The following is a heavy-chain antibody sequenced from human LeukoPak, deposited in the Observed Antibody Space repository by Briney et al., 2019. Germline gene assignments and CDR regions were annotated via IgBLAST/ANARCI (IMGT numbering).Heavy chain of an antibody. J-gene: IGHJ2*01. V-gene: IGHV3-7*01. CDR3: ARGYWNFGL. CDR2: IKQDGSEK. Sequence: GRSLRLSCVASGFSISNYWMTWVRQAPGKGLEWVANIKQDGSEKNYVDSVKGRFTSSRDNTKNSLYLQMNRLSAEDTAVYYCARGYWNFGLWGRGTQVTVSS. CDR1: GFSISNYW.